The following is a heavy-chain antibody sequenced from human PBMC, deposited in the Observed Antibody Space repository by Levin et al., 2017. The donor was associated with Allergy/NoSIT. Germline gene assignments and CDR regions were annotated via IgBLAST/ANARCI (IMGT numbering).Heavy chain of an antibody. CDR3: AKIDAFDI. Sequence: GGSLRLSCAASGFTFDDYAMHWVRQAPGKGLEWVSGISWNSGSIGYADSVKGRFTISRDNAKNSLYLQMNSLRAEDTALYYCAKIDAFDIWGQGTMVTVSS. CDR2: ISWNSGSI. J-gene: IGHJ3*02. CDR1: GFTFDDYA. V-gene: IGHV3-9*01.